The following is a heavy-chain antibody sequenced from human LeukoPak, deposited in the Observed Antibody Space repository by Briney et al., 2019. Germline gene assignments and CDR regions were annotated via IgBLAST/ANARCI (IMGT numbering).Heavy chain of an antibody. J-gene: IGHJ4*02. Sequence: GASVKVSCTASEYSFTGYYMHWVRQAPGQGLEWMEWINPNSGDTNYAQKFHGRVTMTRDTSISTAYMELSRLRSDDTAVYYCARGRSWSSSDFDYWGQGTLVTVSS. CDR2: INPNSGDT. CDR1: EYSFTGYY. D-gene: IGHD6-13*01. CDR3: ARGRSWSSSDFDY. V-gene: IGHV1-2*02.